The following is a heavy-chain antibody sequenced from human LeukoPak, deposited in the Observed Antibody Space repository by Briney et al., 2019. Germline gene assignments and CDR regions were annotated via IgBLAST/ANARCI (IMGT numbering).Heavy chain of an antibody. Sequence: SETLSLTWTVSGGSISSYYWSWIRQPPGKGLEWIGYIYYSGSTNYNPSLKSRVTISVDTSKNQFSLKLSSVTAADTAVYYCARVPGYDPPVWGQGTTVTVSS. J-gene: IGHJ6*02. CDR3: ARVPGYDPPV. D-gene: IGHD5-12*01. CDR1: GGSISSYY. CDR2: IYYSGST. V-gene: IGHV4-59*01.